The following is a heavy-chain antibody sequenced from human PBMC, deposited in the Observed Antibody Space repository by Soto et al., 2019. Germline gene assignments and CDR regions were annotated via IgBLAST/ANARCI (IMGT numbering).Heavy chain of an antibody. CDR2: IYYSGST. J-gene: IGHJ4*02. CDR3: ARDKTGYSSGWFYY. D-gene: IGHD6-19*01. Sequence: PSETLSLTCTVSGGSISSYYWSWIRQPPGKGLEWIGYIYYSGSTNYNPSLKSRVTISVDTSKNQFSLKLSSVTAADTAVYYCARDKTGYSSGWFYYWGQGTLVTVSS. CDR1: GGSISSYY. V-gene: IGHV4-59*01.